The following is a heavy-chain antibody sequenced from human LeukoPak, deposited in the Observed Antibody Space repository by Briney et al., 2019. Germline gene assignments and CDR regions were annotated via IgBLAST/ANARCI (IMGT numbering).Heavy chain of an antibody. D-gene: IGHD6-13*01. CDR1: GFTFDDYG. J-gene: IGHJ4*02. CDR2: INWNGGST. V-gene: IGHV3-20*04. Sequence: GGSLRLSCAACGFTFDDYGMSWVRQAPGRGLEWVSGINWNGGSTAYADSLKGRFTISRDNAKNSLYLQMNSLRAEDTALYYCARAKPSSWYRIFDYWGQGTLVTVSS. CDR3: ARAKPSSWYRIFDY.